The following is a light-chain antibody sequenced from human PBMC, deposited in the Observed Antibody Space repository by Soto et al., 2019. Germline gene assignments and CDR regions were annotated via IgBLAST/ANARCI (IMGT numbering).Light chain of an antibody. V-gene: IGKV3-20*01. CDR3: QQYGNSPCT. J-gene: IGKJ1*01. Sequence: DIVLTQSPGTLSLSTGDRATLSCRASQRGFSSYLAWYQQTPVQAPRLLIYGASSRGTCIPDRFKGSGSGTDFTLTISRLKPEDFAVYFCQQYGNSPCTFGPGTKVEIK. CDR1: QRGFSSY. CDR2: GAS.